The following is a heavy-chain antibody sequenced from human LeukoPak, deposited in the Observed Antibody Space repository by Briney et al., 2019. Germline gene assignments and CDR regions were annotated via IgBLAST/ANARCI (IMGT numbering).Heavy chain of an antibody. V-gene: IGHV3-23*01. CDR1: GFTFSSYG. CDR3: AKEKAVAGSFDI. D-gene: IGHD6-19*01. J-gene: IGHJ3*02. CDR2: ISGSGGST. Sequence: GGSLRLSCAASGFTFSSYGMSWVRQAPGKGLEWVSAISGSGGSTYYADSVKGRFTISRDNSKNTLYLQMNSLRAEDTALYYCAKEKAVAGSFDIWGQGTMVTVSS.